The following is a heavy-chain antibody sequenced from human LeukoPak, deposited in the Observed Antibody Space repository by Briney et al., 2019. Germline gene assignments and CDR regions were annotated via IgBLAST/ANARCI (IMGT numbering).Heavy chain of an antibody. CDR1: GFTFSSYS. V-gene: IGHV3-21*01. CDR3: ARVGMRGAAFDI. J-gene: IGHJ3*02. Sequence: PGGSLRLSCAASGFTFSSYSMNWVRQAPGKGLEWVSSISSSSSYIYYADSVKGRFTISRDNSKNTLYLQMNSLRAEDTAVYYCARVGMRGAAFDIWGQGTMVTVSS. CDR2: ISSSSSYI. D-gene: IGHD3-10*01.